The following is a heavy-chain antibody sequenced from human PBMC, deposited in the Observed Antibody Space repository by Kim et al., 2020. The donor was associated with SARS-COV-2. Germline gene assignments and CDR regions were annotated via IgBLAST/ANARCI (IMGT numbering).Heavy chain of an antibody. CDR2: IYYSGST. D-gene: IGHD3-10*01. CDR1: GGSISSGGYY. J-gene: IGHJ6*02. Sequence: SETLSLTCTVSGGSISSGGYYWSWIRQHPGKGLEWIGYIYYSGSTYYNPSLKSRVTISVDTSKNQFSLKLSSVTAADTAVYYCARGGRFGDLAHYYYYYGMDVWGQGTTVTVSS. CDR3: ARGGRFGDLAHYYYYYGMDV. V-gene: IGHV4-31*03.